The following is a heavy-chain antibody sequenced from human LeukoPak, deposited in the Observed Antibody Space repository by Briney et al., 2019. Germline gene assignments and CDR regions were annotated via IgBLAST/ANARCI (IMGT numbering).Heavy chain of an antibody. CDR2: IYYSGST. Sequence: SQTLSLTCTVSGGSISSGDYYWSWIRQPPGKGLEWIGYIYYSGSTYYNPSLKSRVTISVDTSKNQFSLKLSSVTAADTAVYYCARDLGYCSGGSCYSAWFDPWGQGTLVTVSS. V-gene: IGHV4-30-4*01. CDR3: ARDLGYCSGGSCYSAWFDP. J-gene: IGHJ5*02. CDR1: GGSISSGDYY. D-gene: IGHD2-15*01.